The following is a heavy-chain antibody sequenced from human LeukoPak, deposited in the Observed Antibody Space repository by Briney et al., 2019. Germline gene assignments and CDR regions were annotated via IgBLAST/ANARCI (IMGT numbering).Heavy chain of an antibody. J-gene: IGHJ5*02. CDR1: GGSISSYY. D-gene: IGHD3-10*01. Sequence: SETLSLTCTVSGGSISSYYWSWIRQPPGKGLEWIGYIYYSGSTNYNPSLKSRVTISVDTSKNQFSLKLSSETAADTAVYYCARRQDYYGSGSYNPWGQGTLVTVSS. CDR3: ARRQDYYGSGSYNP. V-gene: IGHV4-59*08. CDR2: IYYSGST.